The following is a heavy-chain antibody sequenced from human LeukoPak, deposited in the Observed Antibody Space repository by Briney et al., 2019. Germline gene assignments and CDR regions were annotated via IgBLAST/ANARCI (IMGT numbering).Heavy chain of an antibody. CDR1: GGSISSYY. J-gene: IGHJ4*02. Sequence: SETLALTCTVSGGSISSYYWSWIRQPPGKGLEWIGYIYYSGSTNYNPSLKSRVTISVDTSKNQFSLKLSSVTAADTAVYYCARLAGIPAYYFDYWGQGTLVTVSS. CDR3: ARLAGIPAYYFDY. V-gene: IGHV4-59*01. CDR2: IYYSGST.